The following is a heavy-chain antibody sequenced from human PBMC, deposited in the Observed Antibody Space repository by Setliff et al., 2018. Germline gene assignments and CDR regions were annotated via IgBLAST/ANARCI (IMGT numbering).Heavy chain of an antibody. J-gene: IGHJ5*02. CDR1: GVSVSRHY. D-gene: IGHD1-1*01. CDR3: ARDVWGAGTGWFDP. CDR2: IYAGGST. V-gene: IGHV4-4*08. Sequence: SETLSLTCIVSGVSVSRHYWSWIRQPPGKTLEWIGYIYAGGSTTYNPSLKSRVTLSLDTSKNHLSLNLTSVTAADTAVYYCARDVWGAGTGWFDPWGRGILVTVSS.